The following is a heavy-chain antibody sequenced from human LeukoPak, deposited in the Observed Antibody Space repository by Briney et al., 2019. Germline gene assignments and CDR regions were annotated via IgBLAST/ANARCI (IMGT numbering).Heavy chain of an antibody. CDR2: MSVGSGLI. V-gene: IGHV3-21*01. Sequence: GGSLRPSCAASGFTFSSYSMNWIRQAPGKGLEWASSMSVGSGLIYYAESVKGRFTVSRDNAKKSLYLQMNSLRAEDTAVYYCAREFEGTASGAGYWGQGTLVTVSS. CDR3: AREFEGTASGAGY. CDR1: GFTFSSYS. D-gene: IGHD1-26*01. J-gene: IGHJ4*02.